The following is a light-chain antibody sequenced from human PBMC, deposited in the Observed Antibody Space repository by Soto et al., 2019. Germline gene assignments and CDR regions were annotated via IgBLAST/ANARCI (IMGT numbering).Light chain of an antibody. CDR1: GSDVGAYNL. Sequence: RTPPAWVSVSLSLAVTIFCTGTGSDVGAYNLVSWYQQHPGKAPKLIICEVNTRPSGISNRFSGSKSGDTASLTISGLQAEDEADYFCCSYAGTVAYVFGTGTKVTVL. V-gene: IGLV2-23*02. J-gene: IGLJ1*01. CDR2: EVN. CDR3: CSYAGTVAYV.